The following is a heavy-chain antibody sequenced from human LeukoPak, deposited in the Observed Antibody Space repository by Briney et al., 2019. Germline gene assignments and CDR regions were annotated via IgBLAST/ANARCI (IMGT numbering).Heavy chain of an antibody. Sequence: GGSLRLSCAASGFTFDDYGMSWVRQAPGKGLEWVSGINWNGGSTGYADSVKGRFAISRDNAKNSLYLQMNSLRAGDTALYHCARALYYDFWSGSPDDALDIWGQGTMVTVSS. CDR3: ARALYYDFWSGSPDDALDI. CDR2: INWNGGST. V-gene: IGHV3-20*01. D-gene: IGHD3-3*01. J-gene: IGHJ3*02. CDR1: GFTFDDYG.